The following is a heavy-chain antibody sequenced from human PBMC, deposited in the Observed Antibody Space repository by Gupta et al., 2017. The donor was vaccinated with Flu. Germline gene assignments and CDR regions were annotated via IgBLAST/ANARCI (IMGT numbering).Heavy chain of an antibody. CDR2: IWPDGTNK. J-gene: IGHJ6*03. V-gene: IGHV3-33*01. CDR3: ARVPRGHYRGYYYYYMDV. Sequence: MHWVRQAPGKGLEWVAVIWPDGTNKDYADPVKGRFTISRDNSKNTLYLQMNSLRAEDTAVYYCARVPRGHYRGYYYYYMDVWGKGTTVSVSS. D-gene: IGHD3-22*01.